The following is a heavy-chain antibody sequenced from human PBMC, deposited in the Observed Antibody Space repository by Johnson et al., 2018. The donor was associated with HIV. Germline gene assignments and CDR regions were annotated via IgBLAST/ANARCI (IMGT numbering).Heavy chain of an antibody. J-gene: IGHJ3*01. CDR1: GFTVSSNY. V-gene: IGHV3-23*04. CDR3: AKGRGYDYDALDF. CDR2: ISGTGGTP. Sequence: VQLVESGGGLIQPGGSLRLSCAASGFTVSSNYMSWVRQAPGKGLEWVSAISGTGGTPYYADSVRGRFSISRDKSKDTLYLQMSSLRAEDTAVYYCAKGRGYDYDALDFWGQGTMVTVSS. D-gene: IGHD5-12*01.